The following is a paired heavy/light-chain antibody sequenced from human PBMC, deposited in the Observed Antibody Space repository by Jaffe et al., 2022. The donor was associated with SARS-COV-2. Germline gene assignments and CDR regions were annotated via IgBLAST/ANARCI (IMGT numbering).Light chain of an antibody. J-gene: IGKJ4*01. CDR1: QSISSY. Sequence: DIQMTQSPSSLSASVGDRVTITCRASQSISSYLNWYQHKPGKAPELLISATSSLQSGVPSRFSGSGSGTDFTLTISSLQPEDFATYYCQQSYSSPALTFGGGTRVEI. V-gene: IGKV1-39*01. CDR2: ATS. CDR3: QQSYSSPALT.
Heavy chain of an antibody. D-gene: IGHD3-10*01. CDR3: ARLGYSDQYYNHYYGMDV. J-gene: IGHJ6*02. CDR2: IYYSGST. Sequence: QLQLQESGPGLVKPSETLSLTCTVSGGSISSSSYYWGWIRQPPGKGLEWIGSIYYSGSTYYNPSLKSRLTISVDTSKNQFSLRLSSVTAADTAAYYCARLGYSDQYYNHYYGMDVWGQGTTVTVSS. CDR1: GGSISSSSYY. V-gene: IGHV4-39*01.